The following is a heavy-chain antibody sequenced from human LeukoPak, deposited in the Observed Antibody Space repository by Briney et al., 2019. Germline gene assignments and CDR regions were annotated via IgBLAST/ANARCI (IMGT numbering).Heavy chain of an antibody. D-gene: IGHD6-19*01. CDR2: IYYSGTT. J-gene: IGHJ4*02. V-gene: IGHV4-59*01. CDR1: GGSISSYY. CDR3: ARGGGGEYSSGWYDY. Sequence: SETLSLTCTVSGGSISSYYWSWIRQPPGKGLELIGYIYYSGTTNYNPSLKSRVTISVATSKNQFSLNLSSVTAADTAVYYCARGGGGEYSSGWYDYWGQGTLVTVSS.